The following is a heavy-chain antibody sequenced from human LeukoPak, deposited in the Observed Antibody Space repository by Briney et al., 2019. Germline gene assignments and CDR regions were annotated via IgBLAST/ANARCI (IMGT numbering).Heavy chain of an antibody. CDR2: INHSGST. V-gene: IGHV4-34*01. J-gene: IGHJ6*03. CDR1: GGSFIGYY. CDR3: ARRPFLWFNYYYYMDV. D-gene: IGHD2/OR15-2a*01. Sequence: SETLSLTCAVYGGSFIGYYWSWIRQPPGKGLEWIGEINHSGSTNYNPSLKSRVTISVDTSKNQFSLKLSSVTAADTAVYYCARRPFLWFNYYYYMDVWGKGTTVTVSS.